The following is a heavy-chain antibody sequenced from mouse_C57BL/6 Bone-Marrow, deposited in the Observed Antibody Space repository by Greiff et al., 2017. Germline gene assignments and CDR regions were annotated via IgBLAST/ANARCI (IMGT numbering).Heavy chain of an antibody. J-gene: IGHJ2*01. CDR3: ASGGYGSSHLDY. V-gene: IGHV1-53*01. CDR2: INPSNGGT. CDR1: GYTFTSYW. D-gene: IGHD1-1*01. Sequence: QVQLQQPGTELVKPGASVKLSCKASGYTFTSYWMHWVKQRPGQGLEWIGNINPSNGGTNYNEKFKSKAILTVDKSSSTAYMQLSSLTSEDSAVYYCASGGYGSSHLDYWGQGTTLTVSS.